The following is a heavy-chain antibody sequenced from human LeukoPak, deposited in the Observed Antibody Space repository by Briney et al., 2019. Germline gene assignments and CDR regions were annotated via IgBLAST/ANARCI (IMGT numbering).Heavy chain of an antibody. Sequence: SQTLSLTCAISGDSVSSNSAAWNWIRQSPSRGLEWLGRTYYRSEWYNDYAVFVKSRITINPDTSKNQFSLQLNSVTPEDTAVYYCARDLRLGYYDSSGFFNRFDPWGQGTLVTVSS. CDR3: ARDLRLGYYDSSGFFNRFDP. J-gene: IGHJ5*02. D-gene: IGHD3-22*01. V-gene: IGHV6-1*01. CDR2: TYYRSEWYN. CDR1: GDSVSSNSAA.